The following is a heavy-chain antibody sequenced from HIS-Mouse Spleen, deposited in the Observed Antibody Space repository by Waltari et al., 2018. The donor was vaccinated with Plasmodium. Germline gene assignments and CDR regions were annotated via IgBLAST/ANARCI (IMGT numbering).Heavy chain of an antibody. D-gene: IGHD3-10*01. CDR3: ASSGSGSYYY. CDR1: GGSFSGYY. V-gene: IGHV4-34*01. Sequence: QVQLQQWGAGLLKPSETLSLTCAVYGGSFSGYYWSWIRQPPGKGLEWIGEINQSGSTISNPPLKSRVTISVDTSKNQFSLKLSSVTAADTAVYYCASSGSGSYYYWGQGTLVTVSS. J-gene: IGHJ4*02. CDR2: INQSGST.